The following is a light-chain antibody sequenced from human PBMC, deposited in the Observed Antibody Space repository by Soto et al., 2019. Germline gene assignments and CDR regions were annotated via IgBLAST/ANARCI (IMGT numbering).Light chain of an antibody. CDR2: STD. J-gene: IGLJ3*02. V-gene: IGLV1-44*01. CDR3: ATWDDRLNGVV. CDR1: NSNIGRNS. Sequence: QPVLTQPPSASGTPGQRVTISCSGSNSNIGRNSVHWYQQLPGAAPKLLIYSTDQRPSGVPDRFYGSKSGTSASLAISGLQSEDEADYHCATWDDRLNGVVFAGGTKLTVL.